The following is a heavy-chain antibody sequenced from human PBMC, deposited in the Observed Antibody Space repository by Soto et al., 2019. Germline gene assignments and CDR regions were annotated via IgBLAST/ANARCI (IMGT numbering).Heavy chain of an antibody. CDR3: ARGRGYGSGSYYYYGMDV. CDR1: GGTISGYY. CDR2: INHSGST. Sequence: SETMPLTSAVYGGTISGYYWSWIRQPPEKGLEWIGEINHSGSTNYNPSLKSRVTISVDTSKNQFSLKLSSVTAADTAVYYCARGRGYGSGSYYYYGMDVWGQGTTVTVSS. V-gene: IGHV4-34*01. D-gene: IGHD3-10*01. J-gene: IGHJ6*02.